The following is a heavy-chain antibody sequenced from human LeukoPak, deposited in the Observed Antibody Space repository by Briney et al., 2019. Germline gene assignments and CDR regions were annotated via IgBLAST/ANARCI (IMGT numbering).Heavy chain of an antibody. V-gene: IGHV4-34*01. J-gene: IGHJ3*02. CDR3: ARGHIKPYYYDSSGRVGAFDI. Sequence: SETLSLTCAVYGGSFSGYYWSWIRQPPGKGLERIGEINHSGSTNYNPSLKSRVTISVDTSKNQFSLKLSSVTAADTAVYYCARGHIKPYYYDSSGRVGAFDIWGQGTMVTVSS. D-gene: IGHD3-22*01. CDR1: GGSFSGYY. CDR2: INHSGST.